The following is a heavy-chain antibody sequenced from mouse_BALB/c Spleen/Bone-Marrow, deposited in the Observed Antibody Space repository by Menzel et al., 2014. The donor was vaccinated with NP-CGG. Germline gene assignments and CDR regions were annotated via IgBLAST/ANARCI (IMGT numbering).Heavy chain of an antibody. CDR1: GYSFTGYY. J-gene: IGHJ1*01. Sequence: VQLQQPGPELVKPGASVKISCKASGYSFTGYYMHWVKQSHGNSLDWIGYIYPYNGVSSYNQKFKGKATLTVDKSSSTAYMELRRLTSDDSAVYYCESRGEYFDVWGAGTTVTVSS. CDR3: ESRGEYFDV. CDR2: IYPYNGVS. V-gene: IGHV1-31*01.